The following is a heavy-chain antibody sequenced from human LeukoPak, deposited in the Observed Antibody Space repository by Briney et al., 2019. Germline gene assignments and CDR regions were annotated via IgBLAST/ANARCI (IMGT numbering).Heavy chain of an antibody. CDR1: GYTFTRYW. D-gene: IGHD2-15*01. J-gene: IGHJ6*03. V-gene: IGHV5-51*01. CDR2: IYLGDSDT. Sequence: GESLKISCKASGYTFTRYWIGWVRQVPGKGLEWMGIIYLGDSDTTYSPSFRGQVTISADKSSSIIYLQWSSLKASDTAMYYCAREGNTRHYMDVWGKGTTVSVS. CDR3: AREGNTRHYMDV.